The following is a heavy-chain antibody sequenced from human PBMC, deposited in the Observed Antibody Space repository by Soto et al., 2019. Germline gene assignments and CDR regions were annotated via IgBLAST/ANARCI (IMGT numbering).Heavy chain of an antibody. V-gene: IGHV4-30-4*01. Sequence: SQTLSLTCSVSGASVTTPEHYWTWIRQSPGKGLEWIGYIYYGGSTVYTLSLKGRSTVSLDTSKNQFSLNLTSVTVADTAVYFCASGRYGLSGACFPYWFDPWGQGTLVTVSS. D-gene: IGHD5-12*01. CDR2: IYYGGST. CDR1: GASVTTPEHY. CDR3: ASGRYGLSGACFPYWFDP. J-gene: IGHJ5*02.